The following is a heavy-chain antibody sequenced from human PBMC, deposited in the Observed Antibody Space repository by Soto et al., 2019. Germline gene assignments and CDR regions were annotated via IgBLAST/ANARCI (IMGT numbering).Heavy chain of an antibody. Sequence: ASVKVSCKASGYTFTGYYMHWVRQAPGQGLEWMGWINPNSGGTNYAQKFQGWVTMTRDTSISTAYMELSSLRSEDTAVYYCATNKRYSYGPPPRWLYGMDVWGQGTTVTVSS. CDR2: INPNSGGT. J-gene: IGHJ6*02. CDR3: ATNKRYSYGPPPRWLYGMDV. V-gene: IGHV1-2*04. D-gene: IGHD5-18*01. CDR1: GYTFTGYY.